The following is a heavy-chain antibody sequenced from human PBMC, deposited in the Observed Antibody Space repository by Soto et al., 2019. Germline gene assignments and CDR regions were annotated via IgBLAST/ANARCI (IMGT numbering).Heavy chain of an antibody. CDR1: GFTFSDYG. CDR3: ARSTYCNGGSCYPQY. Sequence: GGSLRLSCEGPGFTFSDYGFHWVRQAPGKGLERVAMISYDGSDRYYRDSVQGRFTISRDDSKNTVFLQMNSLRTEDTAMYYCARSTYCNGGSCYPQYWGPGTLVTVS. V-gene: IGHV3-30*03. CDR2: ISYDGSDR. J-gene: IGHJ4*02. D-gene: IGHD2-15*01.